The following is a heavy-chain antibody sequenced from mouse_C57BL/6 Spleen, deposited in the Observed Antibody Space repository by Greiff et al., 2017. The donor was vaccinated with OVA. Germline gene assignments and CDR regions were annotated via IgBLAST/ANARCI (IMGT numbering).Heavy chain of an antibody. CDR2: INPGGGGT. Sequence: QVQLQQSGAELVRPGTSVKVSCKASGYAFTNYLIEWVKQRPGQGLEWIGVINPGGGGTNYNEKFKGKATLTADKSSSTANMQLSSLTSEDSAVYFCARGDGYYNFDYWGQGTTLTVSS. J-gene: IGHJ2*01. CDR1: GYAFTNYL. CDR3: ARGDGYYNFDY. V-gene: IGHV1-54*01. D-gene: IGHD2-3*01.